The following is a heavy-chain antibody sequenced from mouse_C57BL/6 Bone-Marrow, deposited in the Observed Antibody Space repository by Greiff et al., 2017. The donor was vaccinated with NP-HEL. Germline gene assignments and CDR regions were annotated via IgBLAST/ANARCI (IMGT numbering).Heavy chain of an antibody. V-gene: IGHV5-9-1*02. CDR3: TRPLDGYYAMDY. CDR1: GFTFSSYA. Sequence: EVQRVESGEGLVKPGGSLKLSCAASGFTFSSYAMSWVRQTPEKRLEWVAYISSGGDYIYYADTVKGRFTISRDNARNTLYLQMSSLKSEDTAMYYCTRPLDGYYAMDYWGQGTSVTVSS. D-gene: IGHD2-3*01. J-gene: IGHJ4*01. CDR2: ISSGGDYI.